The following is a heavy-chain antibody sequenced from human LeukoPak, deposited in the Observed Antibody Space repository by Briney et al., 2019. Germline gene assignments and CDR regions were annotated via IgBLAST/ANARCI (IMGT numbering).Heavy chain of an antibody. J-gene: IGHJ6*02. CDR2: ISYDGSNK. D-gene: IGHD3-10*01. V-gene: IGHV3-30-3*01. CDR3: ASDARSPVKNYYGMDV. Sequence: GGSLRLSCAASGFTFSSYAMHWVRQAPGKGLEWVAVISYDGSNKYYADSVKGRFTISRDNSKNTLYLQMNSLRAEDTAVYYCASDARSPVKNYYGMDVWGQGTTVTVSS. CDR1: GFTFSSYA.